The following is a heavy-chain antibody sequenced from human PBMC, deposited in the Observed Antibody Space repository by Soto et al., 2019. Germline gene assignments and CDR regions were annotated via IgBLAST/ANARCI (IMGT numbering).Heavy chain of an antibody. CDR2: IYYSGST. Sequence: QVKLQESGPGRVKPSQTLSLTCNVSGGAIDSGGYYWCWIRQHPGKGLEWIGYIYYSGSTYYNPYLKSRVSISIDTSKNQFSLELISVTAADTAVYYCARVGTSYARRGLDVWGQGTTVTVSS. D-gene: IGHD7-27*01. CDR1: GGAIDSGGYY. V-gene: IGHV4-31*03. CDR3: ARVGTSYARRGLDV. J-gene: IGHJ6*02.